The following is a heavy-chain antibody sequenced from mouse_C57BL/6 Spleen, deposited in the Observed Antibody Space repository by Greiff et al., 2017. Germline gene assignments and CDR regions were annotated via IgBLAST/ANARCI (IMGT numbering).Heavy chain of an antibody. CDR3: ARGWLLYHFDY. V-gene: IGHV1-43*01. CDR2: INPSTGGT. D-gene: IGHD2-12*01. CDR1: GYSFTGYY. J-gene: IGHJ2*01. Sequence: EVQLQQSGPELVKPGASVKISCKASGYSFTGYYMHWVKQSSEKSLEWIGEINPSTGGTSYNQKFKGKATLTVDKSSSTAYMQLKSLTSEDSAVYYCARGWLLYHFDYWGQGTTLTVSS.